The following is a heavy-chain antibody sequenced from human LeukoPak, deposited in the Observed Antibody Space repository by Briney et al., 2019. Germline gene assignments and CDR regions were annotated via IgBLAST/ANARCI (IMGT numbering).Heavy chain of an antibody. CDR1: GGSISSGGYY. CDR2: IYYSGST. V-gene: IGHV4-31*03. CDR3: ASLDCSSTSCPFDY. D-gene: IGHD2-2*01. Sequence: PSQTLSLTCTVSGGSISSGGYYWSWIRQHPGKGLVWIGYIYYSGSTYYNPSLKSRVTISVDTSKNQFSLKLSSVTAADTAVYYCASLDCSSTSCPFDYWGQGTLVTVSS. J-gene: IGHJ4*02.